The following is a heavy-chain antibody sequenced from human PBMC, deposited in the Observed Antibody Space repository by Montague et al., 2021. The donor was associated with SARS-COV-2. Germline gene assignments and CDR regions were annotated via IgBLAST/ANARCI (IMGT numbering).Heavy chain of an antibody. CDR3: ARDAGSGRYDFFTGYYRVFDY. Sequence: SLRLSCAASGFTFSSYGMNWVRQAPGKGLEWVSYISISSSTIYYADSVKGRFTISRDNAKNSLYLQMYSLRAEDTAVYYCARDAGSGRYDFFTGYYRVFDYGGQGTLVTVSS. CDR1: GFTFSSYG. CDR2: ISISSSTI. V-gene: IGHV3-48*04. D-gene: IGHD3-9*01. J-gene: IGHJ4*02.